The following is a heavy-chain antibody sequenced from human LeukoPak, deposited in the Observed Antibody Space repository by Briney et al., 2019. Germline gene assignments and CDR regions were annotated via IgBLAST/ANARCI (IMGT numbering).Heavy chain of an antibody. J-gene: IGHJ4*02. CDR1: GFAFDIYW. V-gene: IGHV3-7*01. CDR3: VRDGDDFNFDY. Sequence: GGSLRLSCAASGFAFDIYWMTWVRQAPGKGLEWVANIKKDGSVRQYVDAVRGRFTISRDNAKNTLYLQMSSLRAEDTAVYFCVRDGDDFNFDYWGQGSLVTVSS. CDR2: IKKDGSVR. D-gene: IGHD5-24*01.